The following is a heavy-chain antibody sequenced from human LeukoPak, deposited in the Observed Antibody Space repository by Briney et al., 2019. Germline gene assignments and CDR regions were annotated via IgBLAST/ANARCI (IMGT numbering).Heavy chain of an antibody. Sequence: PSETLSLTCTVSGGSISSTDYYWGWIRQPPGKGLEWIGSIYYSGSTFYNPSLKSRVTISEDTSKKQFSLKLTSVTAADTAVYFCATLLYGGNSVYFDYWGQGTLVTVSS. CDR3: ATLLYGGNSVYFDY. J-gene: IGHJ4*02. D-gene: IGHD4-23*01. CDR1: GGSISSTDYY. V-gene: IGHV4-39*07. CDR2: IYYSGST.